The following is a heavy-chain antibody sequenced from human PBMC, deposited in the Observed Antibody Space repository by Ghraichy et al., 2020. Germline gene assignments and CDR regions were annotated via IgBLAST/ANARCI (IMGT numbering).Heavy chain of an antibody. J-gene: IGHJ6*01. CDR1: GDSIISTNW. D-gene: IGHD3-10*01. V-gene: IGHV4-4*02. Sequence: SETLSLTCTVSGDSIISTNWWSWVRQPPGKGLEWIGGIYHSGSTDYNPSFKSRITISVDKSKNQFSLKLTSVTAADTAVYYCARDLVDYYYFGMDVWGPGTTVTVSA. CDR3: ARDLVDYYYFGMDV. CDR2: IYHSGST.